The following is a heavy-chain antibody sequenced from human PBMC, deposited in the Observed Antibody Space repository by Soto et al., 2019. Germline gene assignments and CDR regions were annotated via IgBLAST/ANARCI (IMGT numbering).Heavy chain of an antibody. Sequence: ASVKVSCKASGYTCTSYDINWVRQATGQGLEWMGWMSPNSGNPGYAQKFQGRVTMTRNTSISTAYMELSSLRSEDTAVYYCARATPSTYYDFWSGYFPESSYYGMDVWGQGTTVTVSS. CDR2: MSPNSGNP. CDR1: GYTCTSYD. V-gene: IGHV1-8*01. CDR3: ARATPSTYYDFWSGYFPESSYYGMDV. D-gene: IGHD3-3*01. J-gene: IGHJ6*02.